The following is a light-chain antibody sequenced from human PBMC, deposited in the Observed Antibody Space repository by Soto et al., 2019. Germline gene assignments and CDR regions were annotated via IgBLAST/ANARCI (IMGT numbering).Light chain of an antibody. CDR2: DVS. CDR1: SSDVGGYNY. CDR3: SSYTSSYTLV. V-gene: IGLV2-14*01. J-gene: IGLJ2*01. Sequence: QSVLTQPASVSGSPGQSITISCTGTSSDVGGYNYVSWYQQHPGKAPKLMIYDVSNRPSGVSNRFSGSKSGNTASLTISGLQAEDEADYYCSSYTSSYTLVLGGGTKVTVL.